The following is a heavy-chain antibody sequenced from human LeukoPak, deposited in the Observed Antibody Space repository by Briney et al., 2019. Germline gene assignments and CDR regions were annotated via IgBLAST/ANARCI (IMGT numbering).Heavy chain of an antibody. CDR3: ARHGKGVTYFYTFDI. V-gene: IGHV4-59*08. J-gene: IGHJ3*02. Sequence: SDTLSLTCTVSGSSISSYYWSWIRQPPGEGLELIGYVYASGATNSNPSLKSRVTISVDTSKNQSSLKLSSVTAADTAVYYCARHGKGVTYFYTFDIWGQGTVVAVSS. CDR2: VYASGAT. D-gene: IGHD2/OR15-2a*01. CDR1: GSSISSYY.